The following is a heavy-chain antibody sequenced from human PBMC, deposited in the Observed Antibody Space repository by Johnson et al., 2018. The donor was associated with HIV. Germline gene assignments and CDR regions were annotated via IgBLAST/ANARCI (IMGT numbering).Heavy chain of an antibody. D-gene: IGHD3-16*01. J-gene: IGHJ3*02. Sequence: QVQLVESGGGVVQPGRSLRLSCAASGFSFSSYGMHWVRQAPGKGLELVAVIWYDGSNEHYADSVKGRFTISRDNSKNTLYLQMSSLRAEDTAVYYCARDKGLGDAFYIWGQGTMVTVSS. CDR2: IWYDGSNE. CDR1: GFSFSSYG. CDR3: ARDKGLGDAFYI. V-gene: IGHV3-33*01.